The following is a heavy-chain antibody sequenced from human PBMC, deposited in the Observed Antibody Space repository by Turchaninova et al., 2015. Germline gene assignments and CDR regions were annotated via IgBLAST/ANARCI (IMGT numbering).Heavy chain of an antibody. J-gene: IGHJ4*02. CDR3: TTDPRD. V-gene: IGHV3-15*01. Sequence: DVQLVESGGGWVKPGGSLTLSWAASGLSFGYFLMSWVRQAPGKGLEWVGRIKSKTDGGTTDYAAPLKGRFTSSIDDSKNKVSLQINSLKVEDTAVYYCTTDPRDWGQGTLLTVSS. CDR1: GLSFGYFL. CDR2: IKSKTDGGTT.